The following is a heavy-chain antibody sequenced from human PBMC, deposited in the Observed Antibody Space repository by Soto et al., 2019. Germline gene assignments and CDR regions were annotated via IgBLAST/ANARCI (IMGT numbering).Heavy chain of an antibody. CDR3: AKDLDFWSGYYTSWFDP. J-gene: IGHJ5*02. CDR2: ISGSGGST. V-gene: IGHV3-23*01. D-gene: IGHD3-3*01. Sequence: GGSLRLSCAASGFTFSSYAMSWVRQAPGKGLEWVSAISGSGGSTYYADSVKGRFTISRDNSKNTLYLQMNSLRAEDTAVYYCAKDLDFWSGYYTSWFDPWGQGTLVTVSS. CDR1: GFTFSSYA.